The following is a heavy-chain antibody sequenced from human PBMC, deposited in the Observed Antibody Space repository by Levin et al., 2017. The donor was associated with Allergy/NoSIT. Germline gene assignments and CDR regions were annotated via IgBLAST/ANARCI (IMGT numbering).Heavy chain of an antibody. D-gene: IGHD3-3*01. CDR3: AKGITIFGVGRLDC. J-gene: IGHJ4*02. Sequence: GESLKISCAASGFTFSNYAMNWVRQAAGKGLEWVSGITGDAEDTHYADSVKGRFTISRDNSKNTVYLQMNSLRAEDTAIYYCAKGITIFGVGRLDCWGQGTLVTVSS. V-gene: IGHV3-23*01. CDR1: GFTFSNYA. CDR2: ITGDAEDT.